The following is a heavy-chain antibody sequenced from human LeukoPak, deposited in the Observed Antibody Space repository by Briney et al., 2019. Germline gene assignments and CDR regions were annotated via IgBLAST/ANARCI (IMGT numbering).Heavy chain of an antibody. J-gene: IGHJ4*02. V-gene: IGHV4-34*01. CDR1: GGSFSGYY. CDR2: INHSGST. D-gene: IGHD3-22*01. Sequence: PSETLSLTCAVYGGSFSGYYWSWIRQPPGKGLEWMGEINHSGSTNYNPSLKSRVTISADTSKNQFSLKLSSVTAADTAVSYCARRPYYYDSSGYVLSREFDYWGQGTLVTVSS. CDR3: ARRPYYYDSSGYVLSREFDY.